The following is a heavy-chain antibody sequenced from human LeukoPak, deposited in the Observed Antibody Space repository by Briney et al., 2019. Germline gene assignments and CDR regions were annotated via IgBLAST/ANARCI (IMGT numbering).Heavy chain of an antibody. CDR1: GFTFSPYS. D-gene: IGHD3-22*01. J-gene: IGHJ4*02. CDR2: IKQDGSEK. V-gene: IGHV3-7*01. Sequence: GGSLRLSCAASGFTFSPYSMNWVRQAPGKGLEWVANIKQDGSEKYYVDSVKGRFTISRDNAKNSLYLQMNSLRAEDTAVYYCASGNLYYYDSSGYSQTEYWGQGTLVTVSS. CDR3: ASGNLYYYDSSGYSQTEY.